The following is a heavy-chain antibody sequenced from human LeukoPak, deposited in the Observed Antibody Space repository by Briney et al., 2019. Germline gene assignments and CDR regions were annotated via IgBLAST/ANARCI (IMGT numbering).Heavy chain of an antibody. J-gene: IGHJ4*02. CDR2: IYYSGST. Sequence: SETLSLTCSVSGGSISTYYWSWIRQPPGRGLEWNGYIYYSGSTNYNPSLKSRVTISLDTSKSQFSLELGSVTAADTAVYYCARHGIVDSSRKYHFDYWGQGTLVTVSS. V-gene: IGHV4-59*08. D-gene: IGHD6-13*01. CDR3: ARHGIVDSSRKYHFDY. CDR1: GGSISTYY.